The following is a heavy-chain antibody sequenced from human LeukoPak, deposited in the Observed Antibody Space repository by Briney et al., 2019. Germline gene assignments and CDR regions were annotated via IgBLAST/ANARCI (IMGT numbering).Heavy chain of an antibody. Sequence: PGGSLRLSCAASGFTFSNAWMSWVRQAPGKGLEWVGRIKSKTDGGTTDYAAPVKGRFTISRDDSKNTLYLQMNSLKTEDTAVYYCTTGLGGGSGSYYPIAYYYYYYGMDVWGKGTTVTVSS. J-gene: IGHJ6*04. D-gene: IGHD3-10*01. CDR3: TTGLGGGSGSYYPIAYYYYYYGMDV. CDR1: GFTFSNAW. V-gene: IGHV3-15*01. CDR2: IKSKTDGGTT.